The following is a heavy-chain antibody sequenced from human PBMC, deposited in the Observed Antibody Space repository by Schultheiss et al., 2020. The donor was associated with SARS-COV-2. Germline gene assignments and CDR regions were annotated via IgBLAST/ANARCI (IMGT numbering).Heavy chain of an antibody. CDR1: GFTFSSCA. J-gene: IGHJ6*02. V-gene: IGHV3-23*01. Sequence: GGSLRLSCAASGFTFSSCAMSWVRQDPGKGLEWVSSISGSGGTTYYADSVRGRFTISRDKSKNILFLQIYSLRAEDTAVYYCARDRGGPYYRGMDVWGQGTTVTVSS. D-gene: IGHD2-15*01. CDR2: ISGSGGTT. CDR3: ARDRGGPYYRGMDV.